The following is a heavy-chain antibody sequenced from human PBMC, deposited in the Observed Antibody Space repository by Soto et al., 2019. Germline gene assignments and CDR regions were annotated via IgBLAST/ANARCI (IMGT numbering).Heavy chain of an antibody. Sequence: QVQLVESGGGVVQPGRSLRLSCAASGFTFSSYGMHWVRQAPGKGLEWVAVISYDGSNKYYADSVKGRFTISRDNSKNTLYLQMNSLRAEDTAVYYWAKGRWLQDYYGMDVWGQGTTVTVSS. V-gene: IGHV3-30*18. D-gene: IGHD5-12*01. CDR3: AKGRWLQDYYGMDV. J-gene: IGHJ6*02. CDR1: GFTFSSYG. CDR2: ISYDGSNK.